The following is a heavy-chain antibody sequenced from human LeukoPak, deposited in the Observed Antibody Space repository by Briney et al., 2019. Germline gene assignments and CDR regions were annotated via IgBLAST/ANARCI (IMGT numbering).Heavy chain of an antibody. CDR2: IWYDGSNK. V-gene: IGHV3-33*01. Sequence: GGSLRLSCAASGFTFSSYGMHWVRQAPGKGLEWVAVIWYDGSNKYYADSVKGRFTISRDNSKNTLYLQMNSLRAEDTAVYYCARDYYDSSGYRSFDYWGQGTLVTVSS. CDR3: ARDYYDSSGYRSFDY. CDR1: GFTFSSYG. D-gene: IGHD3-22*01. J-gene: IGHJ4*02.